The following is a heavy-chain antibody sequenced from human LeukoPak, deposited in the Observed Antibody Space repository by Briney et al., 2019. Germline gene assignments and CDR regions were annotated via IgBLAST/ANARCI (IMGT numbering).Heavy chain of an antibody. Sequence: GGSLRLSCAASGFTFSNAWMSWVRQAPGKGLEWVGRIKSKTDGGTTDYAAPVKGRFTISRDDSKNTLYLQMNSLKTEDTAVYYCTRRSIFGVVIHDYWGRGTLVTVSS. CDR2: IKSKTDGGTT. CDR3: TRRSIFGVVIHDY. CDR1: GFTFSNAW. D-gene: IGHD3-3*01. J-gene: IGHJ4*02. V-gene: IGHV3-15*01.